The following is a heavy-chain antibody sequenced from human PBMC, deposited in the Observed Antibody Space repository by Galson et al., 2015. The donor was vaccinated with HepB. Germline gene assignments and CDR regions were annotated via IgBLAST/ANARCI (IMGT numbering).Heavy chain of an antibody. Sequence: SLRLSCAASGFTFSTYNMNWVRQAPGKGLEWISYISATGTTIDYADSVKSRFTISRDNAKNSLYLQMSSLRAEDTAVYYCARDSRATFGEPNWFDPWGQGTLVIVSS. CDR1: GFTFSTYN. D-gene: IGHD3-3*01. J-gene: IGHJ5*02. CDR2: ISATGTTI. V-gene: IGHV3-48*01. CDR3: ARDSRATFGEPNWFDP.